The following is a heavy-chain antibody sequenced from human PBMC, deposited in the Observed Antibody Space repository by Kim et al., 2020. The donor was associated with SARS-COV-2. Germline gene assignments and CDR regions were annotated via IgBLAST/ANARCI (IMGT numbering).Heavy chain of an antibody. J-gene: IGHJ6*02. CDR3: AKATVIEGYCSGGSCYYYHGMDV. Sequence: GGSLRLSCAASGFTFRSYAMSWVRQAPGKGLEWVSAISGSGGSTYYADSVKGRFTISRDNSKYALYLQMNSLRAEDTAVYYCAKATVIEGYCSGGSCYYYHGMDVWGQGTTVTVSS. V-gene: IGHV3-23*01. CDR1: GFTFRSYA. CDR2: ISGSGGST. D-gene: IGHD2-15*01.